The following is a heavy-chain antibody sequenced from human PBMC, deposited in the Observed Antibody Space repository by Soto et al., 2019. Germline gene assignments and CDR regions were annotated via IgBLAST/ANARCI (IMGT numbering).Heavy chain of an antibody. CDR3: ARVLRYFDWLPREYYFDY. CDR1: GFTFSSYS. V-gene: IGHV3-21*01. J-gene: IGHJ4*02. CDR2: ISSSSSYI. D-gene: IGHD3-9*01. Sequence: PGGSLRLSCAASGFTFSSYSMNWVRQAPGKGLEWVSSISSSSSYIYYADSVKGRFTISRDNSKNTLYLQMNSLRAEDTAVYYCARVLRYFDWLPREYYFDYWGQGTLVTVSS.